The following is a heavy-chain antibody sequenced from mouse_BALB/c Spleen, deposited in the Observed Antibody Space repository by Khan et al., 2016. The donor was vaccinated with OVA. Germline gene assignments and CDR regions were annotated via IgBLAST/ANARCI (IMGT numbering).Heavy chain of an antibody. CDR2: IHPSDSET. Sequence: QVQLQQSGAELVRPGASVKLSCKASGYSFTSYWMNWVKQRPGQGLEWIGIIHPSDSETRLNQKFKDKATLTVDKSSSTAYMQLSSPTSEDSVVYYCARGNTASYGYFDVWGAGTTVTVSS. CDR3: ARGNTASYGYFDV. V-gene: IGHV1-61*01. CDR1: GYSFTSYW. J-gene: IGHJ1*01. D-gene: IGHD1-2*01.